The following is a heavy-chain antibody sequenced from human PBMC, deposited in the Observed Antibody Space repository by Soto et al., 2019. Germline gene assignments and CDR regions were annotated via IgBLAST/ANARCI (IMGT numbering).Heavy chain of an antibody. CDR2: IKQDGSEK. D-gene: IGHD3-10*01. Sequence: GGSLRLSCAASGFTFSSYWMSWVRQAPGKGLEWVANIKQDGSEKYYVDSVKGRFTISRDNAKNSLYLQMNSLRAEDTAAYYCARDWSSGGYYYGSGSSALDVWGKGTTVTVSS. J-gene: IGHJ6*04. CDR1: GFTFSSYW. CDR3: ARDWSSGGYYYGSGSSALDV. V-gene: IGHV3-7*01.